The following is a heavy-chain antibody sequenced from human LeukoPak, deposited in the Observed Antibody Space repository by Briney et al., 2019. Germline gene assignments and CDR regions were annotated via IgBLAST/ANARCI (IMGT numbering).Heavy chain of an antibody. D-gene: IGHD3-22*01. Sequence: PGGSLRLSCAASGFTFTACLIHWVRQAPGKGLEWVAVMSSDGNAMFYADSVKGRFTISRDNSKNTLCLQMNSLRAEDTAVYYCVRESEYYFDHSASFDYWGQGTLVTVSS. CDR1: GFTFTACL. CDR2: MSSDGNAM. V-gene: IGHV3-30-3*01. CDR3: VRESEYYFDHSASFDY. J-gene: IGHJ4*02.